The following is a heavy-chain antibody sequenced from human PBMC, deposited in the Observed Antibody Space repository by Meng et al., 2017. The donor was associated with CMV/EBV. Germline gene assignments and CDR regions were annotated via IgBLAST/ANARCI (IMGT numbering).Heavy chain of an antibody. CDR3: ARFYYDFWSGYYHGDYGMDV. V-gene: IGHV4-31*03. D-gene: IGHD3-3*01. CDR2: IYYSGST. J-gene: IGHJ6*02. Sequence: TLSLTCTVSGGSISSGGYYWSWIRQHPGKGLEWIGYIYYSGSTYYNPSLKSRVTISVDTSKNQFSLKLSSVTAADTAVYYCARFYYDFWSGYYHGDYGMDVWGQGTTVTV. CDR1: GGSISSGGYY.